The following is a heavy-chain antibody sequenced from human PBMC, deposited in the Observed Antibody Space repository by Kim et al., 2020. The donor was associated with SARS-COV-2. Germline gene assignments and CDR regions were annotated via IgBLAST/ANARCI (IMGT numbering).Heavy chain of an antibody. CDR3: ARVIINRPTNNYDFWSGYPPNYYYYGMDV. CDR2: ISSSSSYI. V-gene: IGHV3-21*01. D-gene: IGHD3-3*01. J-gene: IGHJ6*02. Sequence: GGSLRLSCAASGFTFSSYSMNWVRQAPGKGLEWVSSISSSSSYIYYADSVKGRFTISRDNAKNSLYLQMNSLRAEDTAVYYCARVIINRPTNNYDFWSGYPPNYYYYGMDVWGQGTTVTVSS. CDR1: GFTFSSYS.